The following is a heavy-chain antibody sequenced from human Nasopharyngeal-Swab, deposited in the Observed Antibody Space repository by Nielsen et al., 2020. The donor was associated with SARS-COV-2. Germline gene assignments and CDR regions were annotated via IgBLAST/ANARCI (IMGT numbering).Heavy chain of an antibody. V-gene: IGHV4-34*01. Sequence: SETLSLTCAVYGGSFSGYYWSWIRQPPGKGLEWIGEINHSGSTNYNPSLKSRVTISVDTSKNQFSLKLSSVTAADTAVYYCARRSSNILQGWFDPWGQGTLVTVSS. D-gene: IGHD6-13*01. J-gene: IGHJ5*02. CDR3: ARRSSNILQGWFDP. CDR1: GGSFSGYY. CDR2: INHSGST.